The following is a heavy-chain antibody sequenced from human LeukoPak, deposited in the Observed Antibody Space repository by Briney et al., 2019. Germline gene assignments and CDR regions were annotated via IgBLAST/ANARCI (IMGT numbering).Heavy chain of an antibody. J-gene: IGHJ4*01. CDR1: GFTFSSYA. Sequence: GGSLRLSCAASGFTFSSYAMSWVRQAPGKGLEWVSTLNNAGGAFYADSVKGRFTISRDNSKNTLYVQMNSLRADDTAVYYCAKRGSSGSYYFDSWGHGTLVTVSS. CDR3: AKRGSSGSYYFDS. D-gene: IGHD6-19*01. CDR2: LNNAGGA. V-gene: IGHV3-23*01.